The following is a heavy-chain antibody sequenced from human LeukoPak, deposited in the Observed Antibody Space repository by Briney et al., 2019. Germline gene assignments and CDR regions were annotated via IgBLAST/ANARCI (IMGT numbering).Heavy chain of an antibody. Sequence: SETLSLTCAVYGGSFSGYYWSWIRQPPGKGLEWIGEINHSGSTNYNPSLKSRVTISVDTSKNQSSLKLSSVTAADTAVYYCARGPYYYMDVWGKGTTVTVSS. J-gene: IGHJ6*03. CDR1: GGSFSGYY. CDR3: ARGPYYYMDV. V-gene: IGHV4-34*01. CDR2: INHSGST.